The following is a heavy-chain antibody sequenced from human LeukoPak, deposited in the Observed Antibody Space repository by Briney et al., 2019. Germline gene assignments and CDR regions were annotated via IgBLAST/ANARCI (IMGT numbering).Heavy chain of an antibody. CDR1: GGTFSSYA. D-gene: IGHD2-2*01. V-gene: IGHV1-69*04. CDR2: IIPIFGIA. J-gene: IGHJ6*02. CDR3: GRDSRMGYCSSTSCYHTYYYYGMDV. Sequence: GASVKVSCKASGGTFSSYAISWVRQAPGQGLEWMGRIIPIFGIANYAQKFQGRVTITADKSTSTAYMELSSLRSEDTAVYYCGRDSRMGYCSSTSCYHTYYYYGMDVWGQGTMVTVSS.